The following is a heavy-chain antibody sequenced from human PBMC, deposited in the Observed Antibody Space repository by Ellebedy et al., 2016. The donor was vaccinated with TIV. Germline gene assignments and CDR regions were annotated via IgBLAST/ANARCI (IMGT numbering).Heavy chain of an antibody. V-gene: IGHV4-34*01. D-gene: IGHD5-12*01. Sequence: SETLSLXCAVYGASFSHYYWSWIRQAPGKGLEWIGEINHRGSTIDNPSLRGRVTMSVDRSKNQFSLKLNSVTAADTAVYYCARWPPRFWGQGTLVIVSS. CDR1: GASFSHYY. J-gene: IGHJ4*02. CDR3: ARWPPRF. CDR2: INHRGST.